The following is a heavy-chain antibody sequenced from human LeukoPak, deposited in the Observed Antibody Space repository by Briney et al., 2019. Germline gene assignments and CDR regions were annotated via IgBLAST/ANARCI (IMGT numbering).Heavy chain of an antibody. CDR3: AREDSSGYNY. Sequence: SQTLSLTCTVSGGSISSGDYYWSWIRQHPGKGLEWIGYIYYSGSTYYNPPLKSRVTISVDTSKNQFSLKLSSVTAADTAVYYCAREDSSGYNYWGQGTLVTVSS. V-gene: IGHV4-31*03. CDR1: GGSISSGDYY. CDR2: IYYSGST. J-gene: IGHJ4*02. D-gene: IGHD3-22*01.